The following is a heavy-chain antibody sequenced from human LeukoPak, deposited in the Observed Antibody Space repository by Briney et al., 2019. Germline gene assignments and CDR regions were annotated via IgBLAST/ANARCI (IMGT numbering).Heavy chain of an antibody. Sequence: GGSLRLSCVGSGFTFSSYYMSWVRQAPGKGLEWVANIKGDGGEIYYVDSVKGRFTISRDNAENSLYLQMNSLRAEDTAVYYCAREATYNYAYALDYWGQGTLVTVSS. J-gene: IGHJ4*02. CDR2: IKGDGGEI. CDR3: AREATYNYAYALDY. CDR1: GFTFSSYY. D-gene: IGHD5-18*01. V-gene: IGHV3-7*01.